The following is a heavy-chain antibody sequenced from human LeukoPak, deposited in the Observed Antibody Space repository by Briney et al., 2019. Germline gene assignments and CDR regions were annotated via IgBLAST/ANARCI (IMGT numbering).Heavy chain of an antibody. V-gene: IGHV3-53*01. CDR1: GFTVSSNS. D-gene: IGHD1-26*01. J-gene: IGHJ5*02. CDR2: IYSDNT. Sequence: GGSLRLSCTVSGFTVSSNSMSWVRQGPGKGLEWVSFIYSDNTHYSDSVKGRFAISRDNSKNTLFLQMNSLRAEDTAIYYCAQRSRELLTWGQGTLVTVSS. CDR3: AQRSRELLT.